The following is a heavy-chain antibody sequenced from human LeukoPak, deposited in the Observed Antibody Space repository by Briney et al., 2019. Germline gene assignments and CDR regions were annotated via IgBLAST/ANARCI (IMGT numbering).Heavy chain of an antibody. CDR1: GFTFSSYA. J-gene: IGHJ4*02. Sequence: GGSLRLSCAASGFTFSSYAMSWVRQAPGKGLEWVSAISGSGGSTYYADSVKGRFTISRDNSKNTLYLQMNSLRAEDTAVYYCAKTDSSGWYWENYFDYWGQGTLVTVSS. CDR2: ISGSGGST. CDR3: AKTDSSGWYWENYFDY. D-gene: IGHD6-19*01. V-gene: IGHV3-23*01.